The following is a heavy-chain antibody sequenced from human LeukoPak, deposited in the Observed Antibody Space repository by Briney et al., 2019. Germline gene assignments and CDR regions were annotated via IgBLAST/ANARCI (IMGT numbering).Heavy chain of an antibody. D-gene: IGHD3-10*01. CDR3: ARDKSLRGNWFGNDY. V-gene: IGHV4-59*01. Sequence: SETLSLTCTVSGGSISNYLWSWIRQSPGQGPEWIGYISSSGTNYNPSLGSRVTISVDTSKNQFSLKLSSVTAADTAVYYCARDKSLRGNWFGNDYWSQGTLVTASS. J-gene: IGHJ4*02. CDR1: GGSISNYL. CDR2: ISSSGT.